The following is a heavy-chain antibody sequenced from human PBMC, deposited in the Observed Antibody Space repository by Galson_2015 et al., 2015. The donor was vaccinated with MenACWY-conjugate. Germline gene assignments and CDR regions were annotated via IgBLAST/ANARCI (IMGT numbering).Heavy chain of an antibody. CDR2: IYDSGTT. CDR1: GGSASSSGYY. J-gene: IGHJ4*02. Sequence: ETVSLTCTVSGGSASSSGYYWTWIRQPPGQGLEWIGLIYDSGTTKYNPSLKGRVTISLDTSKNQVSLKLSSVTAADTAVYYCAREFSYWGQGTLVTVSS. CDR3: AREFSY. D-gene: IGHD2/OR15-2a*01. V-gene: IGHV4-61*08.